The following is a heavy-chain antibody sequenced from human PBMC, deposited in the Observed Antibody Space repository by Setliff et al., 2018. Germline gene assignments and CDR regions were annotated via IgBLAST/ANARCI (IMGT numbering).Heavy chain of an antibody. J-gene: IGHJ4*02. CDR1: GLSYTNDW. CDR3: ATNPRYTNSQLDY. D-gene: IGHD6-6*01. Sequence: GGSLRLSCTASGLSYTNDWVSWVRQAPGKGLEWLASINPHGSEKYYADSVKGRFTISRDDAQNSLFLQMNSLRAEDTAVYYCATNPRYTNSQLDYWGPGTLVTVSS. V-gene: IGHV3-7*01. CDR2: INPHGSEK.